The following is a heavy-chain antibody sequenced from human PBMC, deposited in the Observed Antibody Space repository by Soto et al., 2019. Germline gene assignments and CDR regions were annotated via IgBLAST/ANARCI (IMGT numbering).Heavy chain of an antibody. J-gene: IGHJ3*02. Sequence: PGGSLRLSCAASGFTFSSYAMSWVRQAPGKGLEWVSAFSGSGGSTYYADSVRGRFTISRDNSKNTLYLQMNSLTAEDTALYYCAKGLTKLFTSSPRAFDIWGQGTMVTVSS. V-gene: IGHV3-23*01. CDR1: GFTFSSYA. D-gene: IGHD2-2*01. CDR2: FSGSGGST. CDR3: AKGLTKLFTSSPRAFDI.